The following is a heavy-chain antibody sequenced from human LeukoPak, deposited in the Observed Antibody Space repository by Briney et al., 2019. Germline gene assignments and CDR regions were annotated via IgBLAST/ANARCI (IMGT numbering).Heavy chain of an antibody. V-gene: IGHV3-21*06. J-gene: IGHJ4*02. CDR2: ISSGSSYI. Sequence: SGGSLRLSCAASGFTFSSYWMSWVRQAPGKGLEWVSSISSGSSYIYYADSMKGRFTVSRDNAKNSLYLQMNSLKAEDTAVYFCASHYDIDYWGQGTLVTVSS. CDR3: ASHYDIDY. D-gene: IGHD3-9*01. CDR1: GFTFSSYW.